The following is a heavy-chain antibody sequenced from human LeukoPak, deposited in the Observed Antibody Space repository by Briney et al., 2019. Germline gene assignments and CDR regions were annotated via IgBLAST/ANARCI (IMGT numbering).Heavy chain of an antibody. Sequence: GRSLRLSCAASGFTFSSYGMHWVRQAPGKGLEWVAVIWYDGSNKYYADSVKGRFTISRDNSKNTLYLQMNSLRAEDKAVYYCATETGPYYFDYWGQGTLVTVSS. CDR3: ATETGPYYFDY. V-gene: IGHV3-33*01. J-gene: IGHJ4*02. CDR2: IWYDGSNK. CDR1: GFTFSSYG. D-gene: IGHD1-1*01.